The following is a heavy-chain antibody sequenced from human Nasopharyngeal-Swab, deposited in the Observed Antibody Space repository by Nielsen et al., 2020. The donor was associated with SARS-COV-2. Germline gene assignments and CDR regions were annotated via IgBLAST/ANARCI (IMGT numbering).Heavy chain of an antibody. CDR1: GGSISSYY. J-gene: IGHJ5*02. D-gene: IGHD6-19*01. CDR2: INHSGST. CDR3: ASGHGSGCWEYWFDP. V-gene: IGHV4-34*01. Sequence: SETLSLTCTVSGGSISSYYWSWIRQPPGKGLEWIGEINHSGSTNYNPSLKSRVTITLDTSKNHFPLKLSSVTAADTAVYYCASGHGSGCWEYWFDPWGQGTLVTVSS.